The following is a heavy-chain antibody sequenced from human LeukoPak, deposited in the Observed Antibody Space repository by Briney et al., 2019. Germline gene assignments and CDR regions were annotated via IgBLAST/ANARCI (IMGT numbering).Heavy chain of an antibody. CDR2: IYPGDSDT. V-gene: IGHV5-51*01. D-gene: IGHD4-23*01. CDR1: GYSFTSYW. CDR3: ARADYGGNSAFDY. J-gene: IGHJ4*02. Sequence: PGGSLRLSCKGSGYSFTSYWIGWVRQMPGKGLEWMGIIYPGDSDTRYSPSFQGQVTLSADKSISTAYLQWSSLKASDTAMYYCARADYGGNSAFDYWGQGTLVTVSS.